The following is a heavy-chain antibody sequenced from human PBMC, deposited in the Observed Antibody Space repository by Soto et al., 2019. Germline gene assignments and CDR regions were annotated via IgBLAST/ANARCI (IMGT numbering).Heavy chain of an antibody. CDR1: GLTFSNYA. J-gene: IGHJ4*02. CDR2: ITGSGAGS. CDR3: TKNPQGGTNSRYFDY. D-gene: IGHD2-2*01. V-gene: IGHV3-23*01. Sequence: GESLRLSCAASGLTFSNYAMSWVRQAPGKGLEWVSLITGSGAGSYYENSVKGRFTISRDNSENTLYLQMNSPRVEDTAVYYGTKNPQGGTNSRYFDYWGQGPLVTVSS.